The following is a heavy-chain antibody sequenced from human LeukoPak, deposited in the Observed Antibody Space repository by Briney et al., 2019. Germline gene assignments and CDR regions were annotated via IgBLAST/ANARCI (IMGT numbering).Heavy chain of an antibody. J-gene: IGHJ4*02. CDR1: GYTFTGYY. Sequence: ASVKVSCKASGYTFTGYYMHWVRQAPGQGLEGMGWINPNSGGTNYAQKFQGRVTMTRDASISTAYMELSRLRSDDTAVYYCAQEVNLRGVAGDYWGQGTLVTVSS. CDR2: INPNSGGT. CDR3: AQEVNLRGVAGDY. D-gene: IGHD6-19*01. V-gene: IGHV1-2*02.